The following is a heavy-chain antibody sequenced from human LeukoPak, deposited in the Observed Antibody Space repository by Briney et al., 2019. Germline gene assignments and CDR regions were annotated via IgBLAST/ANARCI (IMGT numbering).Heavy chain of an antibody. V-gene: IGHV3-23*01. Sequence: PGGSLRLSCAASGFTFSSYAMYWVRQAPGKGLEWVSSITNSGGSTYYVDSVKGRFTISRDNSKNVLYLQMNSLRAEDTAVYYCAPYRLSIIDYWGQGTLLTVSS. CDR2: ITNSGGST. D-gene: IGHD5-12*01. J-gene: IGHJ4*02. CDR3: APYRLSIIDY. CDR1: GFTFSSYA.